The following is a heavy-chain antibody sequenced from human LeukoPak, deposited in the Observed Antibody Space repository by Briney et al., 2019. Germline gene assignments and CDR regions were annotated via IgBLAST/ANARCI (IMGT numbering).Heavy chain of an antibody. CDR2: IKQDGSEK. CDR1: GFTFSSYW. Sequence: GGSLRLSCAASGFTFSSYWMSWVRQAPGKGLEWVANIKQDGSEKYYVDSVKGRFTISRDNAKNSLYLQMNSLRAEDTAVYYCARGLEPGGSGSYRVRDYWGQGTLVTVSS. J-gene: IGHJ4*02. CDR3: ARGLEPGGSGSYRVRDY. D-gene: IGHD3-10*01. V-gene: IGHV3-7*03.